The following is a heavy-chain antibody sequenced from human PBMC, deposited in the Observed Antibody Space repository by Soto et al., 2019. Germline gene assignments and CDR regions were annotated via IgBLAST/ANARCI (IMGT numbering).Heavy chain of an antibody. CDR1: GYSISSSDYY. V-gene: IGHV4-39*01. CDR3: APLSVSLSGPYGIHV. J-gene: IGHJ6*02. D-gene: IGHD2-15*01. CDR2: MLYSGLT. Sequence: SETLSLTCSVSGYSISSSDYYWAWIRQPPGKGLEWIGSMLYSGLTYYNPSLKSRVTLSVDTSKNQFSVRLNSVTASDTAVYYCAPLSVSLSGPYGIHVWGQGTTVTVSS.